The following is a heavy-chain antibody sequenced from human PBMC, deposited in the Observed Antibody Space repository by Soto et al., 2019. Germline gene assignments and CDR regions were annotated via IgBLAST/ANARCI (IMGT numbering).Heavy chain of an antibody. CDR1: NYSFSSFG. Sequence: ASVKVSCKASNYSFSSFGISWMRQAPGQGLEWMAWINPSNDNTNYAQSLQGRVTLTTDTSTSTAYMELRSLRSDDTAVYYCARDPFYSVTNLQVGYFDTWGQGTLLTVS. V-gene: IGHV1-18*01. D-gene: IGHD1-26*01. J-gene: IGHJ4*02. CDR2: INPSNDNT. CDR3: ARDPFYSVTNLQVGYFDT.